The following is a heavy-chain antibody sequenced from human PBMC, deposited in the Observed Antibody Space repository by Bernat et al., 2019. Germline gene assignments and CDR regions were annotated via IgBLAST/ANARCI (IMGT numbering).Heavy chain of an antibody. CDR3: AKDEIVGSNYFGF. V-gene: IGHV3-30*18. CDR2: ISYDGSNK. J-gene: IGHJ4*02. CDR1: GFTFSSYG. D-gene: IGHD3-22*01. Sequence: QVQLVESGGGVVQPGRSLRLSCAASGFTFSSYGMHWVRQAPGKGLEWVAVISYDGSNKYYADSVKGRFTISRDNSKNTLYLQMNSLRAEDTAVYYCAKDEIVGSNYFGFWGQGTLVTVSS.